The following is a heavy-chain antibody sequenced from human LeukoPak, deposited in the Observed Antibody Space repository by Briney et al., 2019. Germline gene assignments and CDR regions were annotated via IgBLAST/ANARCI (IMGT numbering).Heavy chain of an antibody. Sequence: PGGSLRLSCAASRFTSDDYAMEWDRPAPGKGLEWVSETSRNSTSIGHADSVKGRFTIYTDNAKNSLYLQMNSLIAEDTALYYCAKDRSRFLEWLLLLGRFRPGFDYWGQGTLVTVSS. CDR2: TSRNSTSI. CDR1: RFTSDDYA. J-gene: IGHJ4*02. D-gene: IGHD3-3*01. CDR3: AKDRSRFLEWLLLLGRFRPGFDY. V-gene: IGHV3-9*02.